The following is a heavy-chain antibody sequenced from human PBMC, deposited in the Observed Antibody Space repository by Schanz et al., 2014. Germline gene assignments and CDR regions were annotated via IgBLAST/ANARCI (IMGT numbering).Heavy chain of an antibody. J-gene: IGHJ6*03. Sequence: QILLVQPGPEVKKPGASVTVSCKASGYDFHIYAYSWVRQAPGQGLEWMGYINSSGGGTSYAQKFQDRLTMTRDASTSTAYMELTSLRSEDTAVYYCAGTYCSSTSCYTGYYYMDVWGKGTTVTVSS. CDR3: AGTYCSSTSCYTGYYYMDV. CDR1: GYDFHIYA. D-gene: IGHD2-2*02. CDR2: INSSGGGT. V-gene: IGHV1-46*02.